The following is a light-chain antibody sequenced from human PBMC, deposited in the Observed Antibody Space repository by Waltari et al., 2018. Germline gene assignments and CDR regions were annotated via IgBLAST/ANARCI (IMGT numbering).Light chain of an antibody. J-gene: IGLJ2*01. Sequence: QSALTQPASVSGSPGQSVTISCAGTSSDVGGYNYVSWYQQHPGKAPQLVIFNVTDRRSGVSSRFSCSKSGNTASLTISGLQAEDEAEYYCSSYTTTNAVVFGGGTRVTVL. CDR1: SSDVGGYNY. V-gene: IGLV2-14*03. CDR2: NVT. CDR3: SSYTTTNAVV.